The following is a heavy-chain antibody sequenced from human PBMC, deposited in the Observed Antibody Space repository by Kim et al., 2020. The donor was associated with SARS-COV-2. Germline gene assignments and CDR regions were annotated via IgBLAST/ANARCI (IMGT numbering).Heavy chain of an antibody. V-gene: IGHV3-30*04. CDR2: ISYDGSNK. CDR3: ARTGSMFQYYFDY. D-gene: IGHD2-2*01. Sequence: GGSLRLSCAASGFTFSSYAMHWVRQAPGKGLEWVAVISYDGSNKYYVDSVKGRFTISRDNSKNTLYLQMNSLRAEDTAVYYCARTGSMFQYYFDYWGQGTLVTVSS. J-gene: IGHJ4*02. CDR1: GFTFSSYA.